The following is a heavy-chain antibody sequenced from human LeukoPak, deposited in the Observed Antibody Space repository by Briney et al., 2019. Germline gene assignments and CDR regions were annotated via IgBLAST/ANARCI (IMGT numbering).Heavy chain of an antibody. CDR1: GASISSYY. CDR3: ARPSSTSRWYFDL. Sequence: PSETLSLTCTVSGASISSYYWSWIRQPRGKGLEWIAYISYSGSTNYNPSLKSRVTISVDTSKNQFSLKLTSVTAADTAVYYCARPSSTSRWYFDLWGRGTLVTVSS. V-gene: IGHV4-59*01. CDR2: ISYSGST. J-gene: IGHJ2*01. D-gene: IGHD2-2*01.